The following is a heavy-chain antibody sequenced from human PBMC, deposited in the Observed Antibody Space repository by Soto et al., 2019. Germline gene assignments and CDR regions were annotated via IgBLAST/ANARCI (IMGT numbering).Heavy chain of an antibody. D-gene: IGHD6-19*01. CDR3: GSSGWSTIDY. J-gene: IGHJ4*02. V-gene: IGHV3-23*01. Sequence: EVQLLESGGGLVQPGESLRLSCAASGITFSTYAMSWVRQAPGKGLEWVSGISGGGGSTYYADSVKGRFTISRDNSKNTLYLQMNSLRVEDTAVYYCGSSGWSTIDYWGQGTLVTVSS. CDR2: ISGGGGST. CDR1: GITFSTYA.